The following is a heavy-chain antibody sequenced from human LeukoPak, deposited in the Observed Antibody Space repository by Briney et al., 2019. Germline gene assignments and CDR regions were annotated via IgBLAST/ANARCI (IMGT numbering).Heavy chain of an antibody. CDR1: GFMFNNYA. V-gene: IGHV3-23*01. D-gene: IGHD2-2*01. CDR3: THGSMYQLDY. CDR2: ISGSGDNT. Sequence: GGSLRLSCAAFGFMFNNYAMSWVRQAPGKGLEWVSAISGSGDNTYYADSVKGRFTISRDNSKNTLYLQMNSLRAEDTAVYYCTHGSMYQLDYWGQGTLVTVSS. J-gene: IGHJ4*02.